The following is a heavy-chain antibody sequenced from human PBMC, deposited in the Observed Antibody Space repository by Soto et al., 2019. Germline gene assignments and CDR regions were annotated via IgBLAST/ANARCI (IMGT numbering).Heavy chain of an antibody. J-gene: IGHJ6*03. CDR1: GGYFSGYY. Sequence: SETLSLTCAVYGGYFSGYYWSWIRQPPGKGLEWIGEINHSGSTNYNPSLKSRVPISVYTSKNQFSLKLIFVTAADTAVYYGARGIVVDDYYYMDVWGKGTTVTVSS. V-gene: IGHV4-34*01. CDR3: ARGIVVDDYYYMDV. D-gene: IGHD3-22*01. CDR2: INHSGST.